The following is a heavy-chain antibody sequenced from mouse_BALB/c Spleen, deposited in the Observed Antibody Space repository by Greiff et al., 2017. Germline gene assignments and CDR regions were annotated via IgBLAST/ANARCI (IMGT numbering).Heavy chain of an antibody. V-gene: IGHV1-87*01. CDR1: GYTFTSYW. Sequence: QVQLQQSGAELARPGASVKLSCKASGYTFTSYWMQWVKQRPGQGLEWIGAIYPGDGDTRYTQKFKGKATLTADKSSSTAYMQLSSLASEDSAVYYCARPSGYYDAMDYWGQGTSVTVSS. CDR2: IYPGDGDT. J-gene: IGHJ4*01. CDR3: ARPSGYYDAMDY. D-gene: IGHD1-1*02.